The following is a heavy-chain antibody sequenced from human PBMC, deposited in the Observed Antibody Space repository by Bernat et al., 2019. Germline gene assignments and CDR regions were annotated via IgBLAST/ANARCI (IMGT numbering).Heavy chain of an antibody. J-gene: IGHJ3*02. CDR1: GFTFSSYW. CDR3: VRVGFEDEGFDI. Sequence: EVHLLESGGGLVQPGGSLRLSCAASGFTFSSYWMTWVRQAPGKGLDWVANIKQDGSAKRYVDSVKGRFTISRDNAQNSLHLQMKSLRVEDTAVYYCVRVGFEDEGFDIWGQGTMVTVSS. CDR2: IKQDGSAK. D-gene: IGHD1-26*01. V-gene: IGHV3-7*04.